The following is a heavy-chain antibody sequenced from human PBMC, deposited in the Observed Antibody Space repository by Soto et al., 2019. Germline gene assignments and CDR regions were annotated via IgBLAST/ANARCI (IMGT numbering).Heavy chain of an antibody. D-gene: IGHD6-13*01. Sequence: EVQLVESGGGLVQPGGSLRLSCATSGFMFSTYWMTWVRQAPGKGLEWVANIKQDGSEKYYVDSVKGRFSVSRDNAENSLHLEISSLRVDDTAGYYCAKNGHPYGSSWLDHWGQGTLVTVSS. J-gene: IGHJ4*02. CDR1: GFMFSTYW. V-gene: IGHV3-7*03. CDR2: IKQDGSEK. CDR3: AKNGHPYGSSWLDH.